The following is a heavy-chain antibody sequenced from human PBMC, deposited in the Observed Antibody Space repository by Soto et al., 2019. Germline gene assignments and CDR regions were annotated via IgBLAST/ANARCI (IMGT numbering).Heavy chain of an antibody. V-gene: IGHV1-46*01. CDR2: INTSGGST. J-gene: IGHJ4*02. D-gene: IGHD3-22*01. Sequence: QVQLVQSGAEVKKPGASVKVSCKASGYIFTNHYIHWVRQAPGQGLEWMGIINTSGGSTNYLQKFQGRITMTRDASTSTVYMELSSLRSEDTAVYFCARADYNDSSGFYYDCWGQGALGTVSS. CDR3: ARADYNDSSGFYYDC. CDR1: GYIFTNHY.